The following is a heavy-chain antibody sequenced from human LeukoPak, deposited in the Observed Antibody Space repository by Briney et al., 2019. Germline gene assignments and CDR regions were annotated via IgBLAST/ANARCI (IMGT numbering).Heavy chain of an antibody. V-gene: IGHV4-59*08. D-gene: IGHD6-19*01. CDR3: ARHLYSSGWYGDFDF. J-gene: IGHJ4*02. CDR2: IYYSGST. CDR1: GGSISSYY. Sequence: SETLSLTCTVSGGSISSYYWSWIRQPPGKGLEWIGYIYYSGSTNYNPSLKSRVTISVDTSKNQFSLKLSSVTAADTAVYYCARHLYSSGWYGDFDFWGQGALLSVSS.